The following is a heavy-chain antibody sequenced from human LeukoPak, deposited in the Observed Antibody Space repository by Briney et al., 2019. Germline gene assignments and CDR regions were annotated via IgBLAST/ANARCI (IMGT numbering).Heavy chain of an antibody. Sequence: GGSLRLSCAASGFIFSSYWMSWVRQAPGKGLEWVANIKKDGSEKYYVDSVKGRFTISRDNAKNSLYLQMNSLRAEETAVYYCASAAGGEWLFLDYWGQGTLVTVSS. D-gene: IGHD3-3*01. CDR3: ASAAGGEWLFLDY. CDR2: IKKDGSEK. V-gene: IGHV3-7*01. J-gene: IGHJ4*02. CDR1: GFIFSSYW.